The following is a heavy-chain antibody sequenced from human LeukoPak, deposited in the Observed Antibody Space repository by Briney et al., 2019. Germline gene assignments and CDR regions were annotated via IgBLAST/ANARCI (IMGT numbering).Heavy chain of an antibody. V-gene: IGHV1-8*01. CDR1: GYTFTSYD. D-gene: IGHD3-3*01. J-gene: IGHJ6*02. CDR2: MNPNSGNT. CDR3: ARDFKYYDFWSGSGYGMDV. Sequence: GASVKVFCKASGYTFTSYDINWVRQATGQGLEWMGWMNPNSGNTGYAQKFQGRVTMTRNTSISTAYMELSSLRSEDTAVYYCARDFKYYDFWSGSGYGMDVWGQGTTVTVSS.